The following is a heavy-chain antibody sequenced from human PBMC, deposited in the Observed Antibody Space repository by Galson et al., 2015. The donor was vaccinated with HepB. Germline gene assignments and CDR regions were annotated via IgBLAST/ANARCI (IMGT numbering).Heavy chain of an antibody. CDR1: GYSITTGHY. V-gene: IGHV4-38-2*01. CDR2: VNRSGGT. D-gene: IGHD6-13*01. CDR3: ARVRMGAGYSEAAGPDY. J-gene: IGHJ4*02. Sequence: ETLSLTCAVSGYSITTGHYWGWIRQSPGKGLQRIGSVNRSGGTSYSPSLKSRVTISLDMSTNQFSLKLSSVTAADAAVYYCARVRMGAGYSEAAGPDYWGQGILVAVSS.